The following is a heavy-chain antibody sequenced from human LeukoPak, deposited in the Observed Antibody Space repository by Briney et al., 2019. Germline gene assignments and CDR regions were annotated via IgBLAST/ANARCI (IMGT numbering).Heavy chain of an antibody. V-gene: IGHV4-59*01. Sequence: SETLSLTCTVSGGSISRYHWSWIRQPPGKGLEWFGYISDSGTTNYNPSLKSRVTISVDTSKKEFSLKLSSVTAADTAVYYCARVTWFPGTSYYYMDVWGKGTTVTVSS. CDR3: ARVTWFPGTSYYYMDV. CDR1: GGSISRYH. J-gene: IGHJ6*03. D-gene: IGHD1-1*01. CDR2: ISDSGTT.